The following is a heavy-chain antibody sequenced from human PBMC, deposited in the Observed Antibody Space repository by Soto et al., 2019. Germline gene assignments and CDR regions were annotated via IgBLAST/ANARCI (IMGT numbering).Heavy chain of an antibody. CDR1: GYTFTSYG. J-gene: IGHJ6*02. CDR3: ARDTRDDSPYGMDV. CDR2: ISPYTGHT. Sequence: ASVKVSCKASGYTFTSYGISWVRQAPGQGLEWMGWISPYTGHTKYAQKLQGRVTMTTDTSTSTAYMELRSLRSDDTAVYYCARDTRDDSPYGMDVWGQGTTVTVSS. D-gene: IGHD3-22*01. V-gene: IGHV1-18*01.